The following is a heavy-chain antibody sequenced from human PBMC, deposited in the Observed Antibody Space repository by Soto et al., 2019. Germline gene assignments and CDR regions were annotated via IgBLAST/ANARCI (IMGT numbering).Heavy chain of an antibody. J-gene: IGHJ6*02. CDR1: GFSFSSYT. D-gene: IGHD6-6*01. CDR3: ARGCFLSRHGPYSDGIYV. V-gene: IGHV3-48*02. CDR2: ISSSSSTI. Sequence: GRSLKMCCAAYGFSFSSYTMNWVRQAPGKGLEWVSYISSSSSTIYYADSVKGRFTISRDNAKNSLYLQMTSLRDEDTAVYYCARGCFLSRHGPYSDGIYVLTQGATLPVS.